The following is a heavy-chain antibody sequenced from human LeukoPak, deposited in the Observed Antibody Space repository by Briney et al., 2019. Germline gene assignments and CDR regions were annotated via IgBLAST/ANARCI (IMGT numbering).Heavy chain of an antibody. Sequence: ASVKVSCKASGYTFADYYMHWVRQAPGQGIEWMGWVNPVSGGTYYAQRFLGRVTMTRDSSISTVYMELSRLQSDDTAVYHCASLGATTLSYFGMDVWGQGTTVTVSS. CDR2: VNPVSGGT. D-gene: IGHD1-26*01. CDR1: GYTFADYY. J-gene: IGHJ6*02. CDR3: ASLGATTLSYFGMDV. V-gene: IGHV1-2*02.